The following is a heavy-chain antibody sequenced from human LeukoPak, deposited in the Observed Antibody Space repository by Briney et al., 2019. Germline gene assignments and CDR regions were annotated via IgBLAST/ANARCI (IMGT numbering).Heavy chain of an antibody. CDR1: GLRCNSVD. J-gene: IGHJ4*02. CDR3: AKRYCSGGSCYPLDY. Sequence: GRSLRGSCAASGLRCNSVDMSWVRHATGKGLEWVSAISGSGGSTYYADSVKGRLTISRDNSKNTLYLQMNSLRAEDTAVYYCAKRYCSGGSCYPLDYWGQGTLVTVSS. D-gene: IGHD2-15*01. CDR2: ISGSGGST. V-gene: IGHV3-23*01.